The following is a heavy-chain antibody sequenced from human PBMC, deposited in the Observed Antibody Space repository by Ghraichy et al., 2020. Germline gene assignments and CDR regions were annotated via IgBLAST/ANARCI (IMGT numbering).Heavy chain of an antibody. D-gene: IGHD2-15*01. CDR1: GFTFSSYA. CDR3: AKDLPPVVVAANFDY. CDR2: ISGSGGST. J-gene: IGHJ4*02. Sequence: GGSLRLSCAASGFTFSSYAMSWVRQAPGKGLEWVSAISGSGGSTYYADSVKGRFTISRDNSKNTLYLQMDSLRAEDTAVYYCAKDLPPVVVAANFDYWGQGTLVTVSS. V-gene: IGHV3-23*01.